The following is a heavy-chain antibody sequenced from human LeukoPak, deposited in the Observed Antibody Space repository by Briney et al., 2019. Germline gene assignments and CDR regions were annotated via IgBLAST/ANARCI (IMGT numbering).Heavy chain of an antibody. D-gene: IGHD2/OR15-2a*01. J-gene: IGHJ6*03. V-gene: IGHV3-7*01. CDR1: GFTIHCW. CDR3: TGGSDKVLSGEYYYYMDV. Sequence: GGSLRLSCTASGFTIHCWPKCVIRPPGRKLLGVATFVCDGRVQHYVDSVEGRFTISRDSAKHSLALQMHSLRAEDTAVYYCTGGSDKVLSGEYYYYMDVWGTGTTVTVSS. CDR2: FVCDGRVQ.